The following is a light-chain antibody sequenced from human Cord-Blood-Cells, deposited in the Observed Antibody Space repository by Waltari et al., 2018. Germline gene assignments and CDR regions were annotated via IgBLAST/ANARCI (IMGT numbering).Light chain of an antibody. CDR3: QQRSNWPPIT. V-gene: IGKV3-11*01. Sequence: EMVLTQSPATLSLSPGERATLSCRASQSVSSYLAWYQQKLGQAPRLLIYDASNRATGIPARFSGSGSGTDFTLTISSLEPEDFAVYYCQQRSNWPPITFGQGTRLEIK. CDR1: QSVSSY. CDR2: DAS. J-gene: IGKJ5*01.